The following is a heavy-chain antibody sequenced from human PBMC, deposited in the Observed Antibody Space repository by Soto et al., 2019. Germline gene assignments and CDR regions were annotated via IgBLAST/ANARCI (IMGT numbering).Heavy chain of an antibody. V-gene: IGHV1-69*13. D-gene: IGHD2-2*01. CDR3: ARAEEYQLLFGWFDP. Sequence: SVKVSCKASGGTFSSYAISWVRQAPGQGLEWMGGIIPIFGTANYAQKFQGRVTITADESTSTAYMELSSLRSEDTAVYYCARAEEYQLLFGWFDPWGQGTLVNVSS. CDR1: GGTFSSYA. CDR2: IIPIFGTA. J-gene: IGHJ5*02.